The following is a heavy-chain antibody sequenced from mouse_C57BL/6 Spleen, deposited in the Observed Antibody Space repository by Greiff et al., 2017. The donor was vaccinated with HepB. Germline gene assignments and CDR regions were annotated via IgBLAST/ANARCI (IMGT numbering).Heavy chain of an antibody. D-gene: IGHD2-13*01. V-gene: IGHV1-62-2*01. CDR1: GYTFTEYS. CDR3: ASHDTDYYFDY. J-gene: IGHJ2*01. Sequence: VKVVESGAELVKPGASVKLSCKASGYTFTEYSIHWVKQRPGQGLEWIGWFYPGSGSIKYNEKFKDKATLTADKSSSTIYMELSRLTSEDSAVYFCASHDTDYYFDYWGQGTTLTVSS. CDR2: FYPGSGSI.